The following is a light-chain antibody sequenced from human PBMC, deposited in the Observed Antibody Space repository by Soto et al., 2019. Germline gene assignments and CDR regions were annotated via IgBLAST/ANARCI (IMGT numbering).Light chain of an antibody. CDR3: QQYGSSPPWT. V-gene: IGKV3-20*01. CDR2: DVS. J-gene: IGKJ1*01. Sequence: EIVLTQSPATLSLSPGERATLSCWASQSVSNSLAWYQQRPGQSPRLLIYDVSTRATGIPDRFSGSGSGTDFTLTISRLEPEDFAVYYCQQYGSSPPWTFGQGTKVDIK. CDR1: QSVSNS.